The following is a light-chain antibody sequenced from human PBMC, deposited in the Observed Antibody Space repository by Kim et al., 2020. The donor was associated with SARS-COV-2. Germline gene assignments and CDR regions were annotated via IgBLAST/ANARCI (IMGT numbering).Light chain of an antibody. CDR2: GAS. J-gene: IGKJ2*01. V-gene: IGKV3-15*01. Sequence: VSPGESATLSCRARQSVSSNLAWYQQKPGQAPRLLIYGASTRATGIPAWFSGSGSGTEFTLTISSLQSEDFAVYYCQQYNNWPPYTLGQGTKLEI. CDR3: QQYNNWPPYT. CDR1: QSVSSN.